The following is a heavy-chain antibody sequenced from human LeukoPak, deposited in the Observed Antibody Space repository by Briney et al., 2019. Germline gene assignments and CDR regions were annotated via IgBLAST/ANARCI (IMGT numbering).Heavy chain of an antibody. CDR1: GFTFSSYG. CDR3: ARRRDYYDSSGYGHP. D-gene: IGHD3-22*01. J-gene: IGHJ5*02. Sequence: PGGSLRLSCAASGFTFSSYGMSWVRQAPGKGLEWVSAISGSGGSTYYADSVKGRFTISRDNSKNTLYLQMNSLRAEDTAVYYCARRRDYYDSSGYGHPWGQGTLVTVSS. CDR2: ISGSGGST. V-gene: IGHV3-23*01.